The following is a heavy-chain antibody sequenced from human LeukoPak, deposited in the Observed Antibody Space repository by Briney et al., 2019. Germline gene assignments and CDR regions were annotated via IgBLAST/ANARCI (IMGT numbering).Heavy chain of an antibody. CDR3: ARRGGIAAAGIDRYYFDY. CDR1: GGSFSGYY. Sequence: SETLSLTCAVYGGSFSGYYWSWIRQPPGKGLEWIGEINHSGSTNYNPSLKSRVTISVDTSKNQFSLKLSSVTAADTAVYYCARRGGIAAAGIDRYYFDYWGQGTLVTVSS. J-gene: IGHJ4*02. CDR2: INHSGST. D-gene: IGHD6-13*01. V-gene: IGHV4-34*01.